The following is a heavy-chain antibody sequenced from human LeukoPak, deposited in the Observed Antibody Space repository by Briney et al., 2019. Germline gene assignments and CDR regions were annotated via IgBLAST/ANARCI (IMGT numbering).Heavy chain of an antibody. CDR1: GFTFSSYS. D-gene: IGHD2-21*02. CDR2: ISSSSRTI. CDR3: STYPRLGGGDTAFVS. V-gene: IGHV3-48*04. Sequence: GGSLRLSCAASGFTFSSYSMNWVRQAPGKGLEWVSYISSSSRTIYYADSVKGRFTISRDNAKNSLYVQLNSLRAEDTAVYYCSTYPRLGGGDTAFVSWGQGTLVTVSS. J-gene: IGHJ4*02.